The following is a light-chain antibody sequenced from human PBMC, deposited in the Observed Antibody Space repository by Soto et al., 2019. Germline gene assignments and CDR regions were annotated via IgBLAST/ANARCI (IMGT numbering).Light chain of an antibody. J-gene: IGKJ4*01. CDR3: LQDYDFPFT. CDR2: AVS. Sequence: AIQMTQSPSSLSASVGDRVTITCRASQAIRNDLGWYQQKPGKAPNLLIYAVSHLQSGVPSRFSGSGSGTYFTLTISSLQPEDFATYYCLQDYDFPFTFGGGTKVDIK. CDR1: QAIRND. V-gene: IGKV1-6*01.